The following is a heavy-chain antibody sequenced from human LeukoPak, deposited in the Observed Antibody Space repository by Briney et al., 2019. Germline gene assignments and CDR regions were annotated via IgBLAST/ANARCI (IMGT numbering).Heavy chain of an antibody. Sequence: SVKVSCKASGGTFSSYAISWVRQAPGQGLEWMGRIIPILGIANYAQKFQGRVTITADKSTSTAYMELSSLRSEDTAVYYCARDQWAGIAVAGIGVDYRGQGTLVTVSS. D-gene: IGHD6-19*01. CDR3: ARDQWAGIAVAGIGVDY. V-gene: IGHV1-69*04. CDR2: IIPILGIA. CDR1: GGTFSSYA. J-gene: IGHJ4*02.